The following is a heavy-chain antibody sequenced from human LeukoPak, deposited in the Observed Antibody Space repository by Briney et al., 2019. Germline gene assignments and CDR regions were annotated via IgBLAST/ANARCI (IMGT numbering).Heavy chain of an antibody. V-gene: IGHV4-4*02. CDR2: IHRSGSP. D-gene: IGHD3-22*01. CDR1: LGSTTSNF. J-gene: IGHJ4*02. CDR3: ATLGITMMVVGY. Sequence: SETLSLTCTVSLGSTTSNFWSWVRQPPGKGLEWIGEIHRSGSPNYNPSLQSRVTISIDRSRNQIALELSSVTAADTAVYYCATLGITMMVVGYWGQGTLVTVSS.